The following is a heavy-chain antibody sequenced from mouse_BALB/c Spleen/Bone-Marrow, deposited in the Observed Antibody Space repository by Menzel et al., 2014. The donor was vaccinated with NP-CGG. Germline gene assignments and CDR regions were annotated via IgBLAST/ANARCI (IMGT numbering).Heavy chain of an antibody. Sequence: DLVKPGASVKLSCKASGYTFTSYWINWIKQRPGQGLEWIGRIAPGSGGKYYNKMFKDKATLTVDTSSSTAYIQLSSLSSEDSAVYXXXXXXXXXGDWYFDVWGAGTSVTVSS. CDR2: IAPGSGGK. V-gene: IGHV1S41*01. J-gene: IGHJ1*01. CDR1: GYTFTSYW. CDR3: XXXXXXXGDWYFDV.